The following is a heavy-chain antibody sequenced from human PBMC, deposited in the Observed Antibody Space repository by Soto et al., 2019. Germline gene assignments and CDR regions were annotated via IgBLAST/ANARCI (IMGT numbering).Heavy chain of an antibody. CDR1: GYSFTSYA. D-gene: IGHD5-18*01. V-gene: IGHV3-23*01. CDR3: AKDQYLMTAMVLNDY. CDR2: ISGSGGST. J-gene: IGHJ4*02. Sequence: GESLKISCKGSGYSFTSYAMSWVRQAPGKGLEWVSAISGSGGSTYYADSVKGRFTISRDNSKNTLYLQMNSLRAEDTAVYYCAKDQYLMTAMVLNDYWGQGTLVTVSS.